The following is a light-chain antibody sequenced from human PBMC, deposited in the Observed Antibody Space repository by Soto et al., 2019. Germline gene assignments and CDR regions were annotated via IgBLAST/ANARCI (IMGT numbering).Light chain of an antibody. CDR2: AVS. CDR1: QSISRY. CDR3: QQTYSALWT. Sequence: DIQMTQSPSSLSASVGDRVTITCRESQSISRYLIWYQQKPGKAPKFLIYAVSSLQGGVPSRFNGSGSGTDFTLTISSLQPEDFATYYCQQTYSALWTFGQGTKVEIK. J-gene: IGKJ1*01. V-gene: IGKV1-39*01.